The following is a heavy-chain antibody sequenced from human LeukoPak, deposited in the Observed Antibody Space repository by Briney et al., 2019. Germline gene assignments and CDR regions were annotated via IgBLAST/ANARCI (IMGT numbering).Heavy chain of an antibody. CDR2: IRSKASGATI. CDR1: GFTSTNYG. V-gene: IGHV3-49*04. J-gene: IGHJ4*02. D-gene: IGHD5-24*01. Sequence: GRSLRLSCIGSGFTSTNYGMSWVRRAPGKGLEWVGCIRSKASGATIQYAASVKCRFTISRDDSKNTLYLQMNSLKTEDTAVYYCTTHESRDGYNLVDYWGQGTLVTVSS. CDR3: TTHESRDGYNLVDY.